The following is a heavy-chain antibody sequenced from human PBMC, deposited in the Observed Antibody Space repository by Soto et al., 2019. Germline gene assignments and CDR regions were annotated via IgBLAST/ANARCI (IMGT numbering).Heavy chain of an antibody. D-gene: IGHD6-19*01. J-gene: IGHJ4*02. Sequence: GGSLRLSCAAPGFTFSSYWMSWVRQAPGKGLEWVANIKQDGSGKYYVDSVKGRFTISRDNAKNSLYLQMNSLRAEDTAVYYCARVGSSGWYEFDYWGQGTLVTVSS. V-gene: IGHV3-7*03. CDR1: GFTFSSYW. CDR3: ARVGSSGWYEFDY. CDR2: IKQDGSGK.